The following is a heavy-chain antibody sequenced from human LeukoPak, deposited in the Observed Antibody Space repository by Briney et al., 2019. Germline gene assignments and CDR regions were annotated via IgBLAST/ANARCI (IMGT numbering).Heavy chain of an antibody. J-gene: IGHJ4*02. CDR3: ARQRAGFTVTTSDY. CDR1: GFTFSSYS. D-gene: IGHD4-17*01. Sequence: PGVSLRLSCAASGFTFSSYSVNWVRQAPGKGLEWVSYISGSSSTIYYADSVKGRFTISRDNAKNSLYLQMNSLRAEDTAVYYCARQRAGFTVTTSDYWGQGTLVTVSS. CDR2: ISGSSSTI. V-gene: IGHV3-48*01.